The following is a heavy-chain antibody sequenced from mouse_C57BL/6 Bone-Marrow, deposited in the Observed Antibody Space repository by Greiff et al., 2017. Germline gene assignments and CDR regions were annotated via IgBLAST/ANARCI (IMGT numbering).Heavy chain of an antibody. CDR1: GYSITSGYY. D-gene: IGHD1-1*01. J-gene: IGHJ4*01. V-gene: IGHV3-6*01. CDR3: ARAPHCYSSSYEYAMDY. CDR2: ISYDGSN. Sequence: EVQLQESGPGLVKPSQSLSLTCSVTGYSITSGYYWNWIRQFPGNKLEWMGYISYDGSNNYNPSLKNRISITRDTSKNQFFLKLKSVTTEDTATYYCARAPHCYSSSYEYAMDYWGQGTSVTVSS.